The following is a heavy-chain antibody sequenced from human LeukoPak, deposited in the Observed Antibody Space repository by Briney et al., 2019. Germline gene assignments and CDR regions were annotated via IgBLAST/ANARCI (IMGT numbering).Heavy chain of an antibody. D-gene: IGHD6-13*01. CDR2: ISSSGSTI. V-gene: IGHV3-11*04. CDR1: GFTFSDYY. J-gene: IGHJ3*02. CDR3: ARDGGSWLDAFDI. Sequence: KTGGSLRLSCAASGFTFSDYYMSWLRQAPGKGLEWVSYISSSGSTIHYADSVKGRFTISRDNAKNSLYLQMNSLRAEDTAVNYGARDGGSWLDAFDIWGQGTMVTVSS.